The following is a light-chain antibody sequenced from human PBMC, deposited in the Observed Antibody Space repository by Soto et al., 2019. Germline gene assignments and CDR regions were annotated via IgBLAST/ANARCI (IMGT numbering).Light chain of an antibody. J-gene: IGLJ2*01. CDR1: RSNIGSNL. Sequence: QSAVTQPPSVSGTPGQRVTIFCSGRRSNIGSNLVYWYQQLPGTAPKLLIFSNDQGPSGVPDRFYGSRSGTSASLAISGVRSEDEGDYYCAAWDDSLSGVVFGGGTKLTVL. CDR3: AAWDDSLSGVV. CDR2: SND. V-gene: IGLV1-47*02.